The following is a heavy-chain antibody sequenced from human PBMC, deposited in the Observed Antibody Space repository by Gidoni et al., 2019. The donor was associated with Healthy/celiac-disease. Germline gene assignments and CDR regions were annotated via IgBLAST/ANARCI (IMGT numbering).Heavy chain of an antibody. Sequence: EVQLVESGGGLVQPGRSLRLSCAASGFTFDDYAKHWVRQAPGKGLEWVSGISWNSGSIGYADSVKGRFTISRDNAKNSLYLQMNSLRAEDTALYYCAKVSYYGSGSFGGMDVWGQGTTVTVSS. CDR1: GFTFDDYA. D-gene: IGHD3-10*01. V-gene: IGHV3-9*01. J-gene: IGHJ6*02. CDR2: ISWNSGSI. CDR3: AKVSYYGSGSFGGMDV.